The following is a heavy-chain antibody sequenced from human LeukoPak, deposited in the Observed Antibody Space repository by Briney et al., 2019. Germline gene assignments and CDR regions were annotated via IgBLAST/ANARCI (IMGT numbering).Heavy chain of an antibody. V-gene: IGHV4-34*01. CDR1: GGSFSGYY. Sequence: SETLSLTCAVYGGSFSGYYWNWIRQPPGKGLEWIGEINHSGSTNYNPSLKSRVTISVDTSKHQFSLKLSSVTAADTAVYYCARQTGSGLFILPGGQGTLVTVSS. CDR2: INHSGST. CDR3: ARQTGSGLFILP. D-gene: IGHD3/OR15-3a*01. J-gene: IGHJ4*02.